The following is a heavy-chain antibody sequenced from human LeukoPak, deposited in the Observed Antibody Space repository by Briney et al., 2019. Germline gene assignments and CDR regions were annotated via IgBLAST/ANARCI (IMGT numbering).Heavy chain of an antibody. Sequence: GGSLRLSCAGSGFTVSSSYMSWVRQAPGKGLEWVSSISSSSSYIYYADSVKGRFTISRDNAKNSLYLQMNSLRAEDTAVYYCARETTVTSSFDYWGQGTLVTVSS. CDR1: GFTVSSSY. J-gene: IGHJ4*02. D-gene: IGHD4-17*01. CDR3: ARETTVTSSFDY. V-gene: IGHV3-21*01. CDR2: ISSSSSYI.